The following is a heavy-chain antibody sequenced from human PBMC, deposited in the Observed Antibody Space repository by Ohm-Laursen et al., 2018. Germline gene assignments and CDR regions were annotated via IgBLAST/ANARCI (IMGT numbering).Heavy chain of an antibody. V-gene: IGHV1-8*02. Sequence: GASVKVFCKASGYTFSSYYIHWVRQAPGQGLEWMGWMNPNSGNTGYAQKFQGRVTMTRNTSISTAYMELSSLRSEDTAVYYCARENKTKTKSITIFGPAPIYYYYGMDVWGQGTTVTVSS. CDR3: ARENKTKTKSITIFGPAPIYYYYGMDV. CDR2: MNPNSGNT. CDR1: GYTFSSYY. D-gene: IGHD3-3*01. J-gene: IGHJ6*02.